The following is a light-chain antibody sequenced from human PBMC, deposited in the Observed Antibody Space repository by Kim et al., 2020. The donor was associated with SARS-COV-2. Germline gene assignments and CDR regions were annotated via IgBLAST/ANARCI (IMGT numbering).Light chain of an antibody. CDR2: AAS. Sequence: DILMTQSPSSLSESVGDSVTITCRASQIISNYLSWYQQKPGKAPKLLIYAASNLHSGVPSRFSGSGSGTDFTLTISSLQPEDFATYYCQQSYTIPPWTFGQGTKLEI. CDR3: QQSYTIPPWT. V-gene: IGKV1-39*01. CDR1: QIISNY. J-gene: IGKJ1*01.